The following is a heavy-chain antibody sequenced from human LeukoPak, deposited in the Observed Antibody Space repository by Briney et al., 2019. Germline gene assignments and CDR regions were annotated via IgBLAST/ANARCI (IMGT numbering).Heavy chain of an antibody. J-gene: IGHJ4*02. D-gene: IGHD3-16*02. CDR2: ISYDGSNK. CDR1: GFTFSSYG. V-gene: IGHV3-30*18. Sequence: GGSLGLSCAASGFTFSSYGMHWVRQAPGKGLEWVAVISYDGSNKYYADSVKGRFTISRDNSKNTLYLQMNSLRAEDTALYYCAKCPVTFGGVIVITTGYFDYWGQGTLVTVSS. CDR3: AKCPVTFGGVIVITTGYFDY.